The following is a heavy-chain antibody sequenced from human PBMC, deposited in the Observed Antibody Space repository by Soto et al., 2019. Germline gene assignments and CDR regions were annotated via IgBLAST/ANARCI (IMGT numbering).Heavy chain of an antibody. CDR3: ARGNWNVAYGAFDI. V-gene: IGHV1-18*01. CDR1: GYTFTSYG. Sequence: ASVKVSCKASGYTFTSYGISWVRQAPGQGLEWMGWISAYNGNTNYAQKLQGRVTVTTDTSTSTAYMELRSLRSDDTAVYYCARGNWNVAYGAFDIWGQGTMVTVSS. J-gene: IGHJ3*02. D-gene: IGHD1-1*01. CDR2: ISAYNGNT.